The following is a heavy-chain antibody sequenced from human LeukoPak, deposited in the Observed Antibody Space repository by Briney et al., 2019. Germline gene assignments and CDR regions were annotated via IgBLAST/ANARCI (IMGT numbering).Heavy chain of an antibody. CDR1: GYTFTSYG. CDR3: ASWEDCSSTSCYGGSPNY. Sequence: ASVKVSFKASGYTFTSYGISWVRQAPGQGGDGMGLISAYNGNTNYAQKLQGRVTMTTDTSTTTAYMELRSLRSDDTAVYYCASWEDCSSTSCYGGSPNYWGQGTLVTVSS. V-gene: IGHV1-18*01. J-gene: IGHJ4*02. D-gene: IGHD2-2*01. CDR2: ISAYNGNT.